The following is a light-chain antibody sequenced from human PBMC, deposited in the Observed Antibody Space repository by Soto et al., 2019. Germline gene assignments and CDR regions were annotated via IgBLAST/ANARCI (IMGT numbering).Light chain of an antibody. CDR3: EQYNNWVT. CDR2: AAS. J-gene: IGKJ4*01. V-gene: IGKV3-15*01. Sequence: EIVMTQSPGTLSVSPGERATLSCRASQGVSSNLAWYQQKPGQAPRLLIYAASTRATGIPARFSGSGSGTEFTLTISSLQSEDFAVYYCEQYNNWVTFGGGTKVEIK. CDR1: QGVSSN.